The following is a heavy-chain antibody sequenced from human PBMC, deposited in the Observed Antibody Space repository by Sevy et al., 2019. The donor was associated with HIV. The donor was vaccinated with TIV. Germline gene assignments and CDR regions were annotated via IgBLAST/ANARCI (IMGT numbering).Heavy chain of an antibody. Sequence: ASVNVSCKASGGTFSSYAISWVRQAPGQGLEWMGGIIPIFGTANYAQKFQGRVTITADESTSTAYMELSSLRSEDTAVYYCARPKTMIVVVDAFDIWGQGTMVTVSS. CDR1: GGTFSSYA. J-gene: IGHJ3*02. V-gene: IGHV1-69*13. CDR3: ARPKTMIVVVDAFDI. CDR2: IIPIFGTA. D-gene: IGHD3-22*01.